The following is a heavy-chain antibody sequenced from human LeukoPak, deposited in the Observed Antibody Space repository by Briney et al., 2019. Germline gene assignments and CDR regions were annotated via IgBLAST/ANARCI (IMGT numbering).Heavy chain of an antibody. CDR2: VNAGNGNT. D-gene: IGHD3-9*01. Sequence: GASVKVSCKASGYTFTSYALHWVRQAPGQSLEWMGWVNAGNGNTKYSQKFQGRVTITRDTSASTAYMELSSLRSEDTAVYYCARSGWMTGYFPNWFDPWGQGTLVTVSS. J-gene: IGHJ5*02. CDR3: ARSGWMTGYFPNWFDP. V-gene: IGHV1-3*01. CDR1: GYTFTSYA.